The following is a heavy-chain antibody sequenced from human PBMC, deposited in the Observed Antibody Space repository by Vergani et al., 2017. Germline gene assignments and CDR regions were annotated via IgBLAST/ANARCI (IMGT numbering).Heavy chain of an antibody. V-gene: IGHV3-74*01. CDR2: INSDGSST. CDR3: ARGQFTHYDSSGYYYY. Sequence: VQLVESGGGLVQPGGSLRLSCAASGFTFSNYWMHWVRQAPGKGLVWVSRINSDGSSTSYADSVKGRFTISRDNAKNTLYLQMNSLRAEDTAVFYCARGQFTHYDSSGYYYYWGQGTLVTVSS. D-gene: IGHD3-22*01. CDR1: GFTFSNYW. J-gene: IGHJ4*02.